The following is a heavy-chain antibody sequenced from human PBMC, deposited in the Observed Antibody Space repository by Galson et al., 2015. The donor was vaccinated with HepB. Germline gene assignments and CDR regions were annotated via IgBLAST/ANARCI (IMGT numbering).Heavy chain of an antibody. CDR1: GFMFTNYY. Sequence: SVKVSCKGSGFMFTNYYIHWVRQAPGRGLEWVGIIYSSGGRDNYAQRLQGRVTMTSDTSTSTVYMELSSLRSEDTAVYYCARRYYYDYSGYENGFDPWGQGTPVTVSS. CDR3: ARRYYYDYSGYENGFDP. V-gene: IGHV1-46*03. J-gene: IGHJ5*02. CDR2: IYSSGGRD. D-gene: IGHD3-22*01.